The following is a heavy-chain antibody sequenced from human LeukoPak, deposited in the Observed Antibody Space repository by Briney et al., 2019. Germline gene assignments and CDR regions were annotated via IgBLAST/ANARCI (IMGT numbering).Heavy chain of an antibody. CDR3: ARQPVYDSSGYYPIGFDY. CDR2: IYYSGST. J-gene: IGHJ4*02. V-gene: IGHV4-39*01. CDR1: GGSISSSSYY. Sequence: SETLSLTCTVSGGSISSSSYYWGWLRQPPGKGLEWIGSIYYSGSTYYNPSLKSRVTISVDTSKNQFSLKLSSVTAADTAVYYCARQPVYDSSGYYPIGFDYWGQGTLVTVSS. D-gene: IGHD3-22*01.